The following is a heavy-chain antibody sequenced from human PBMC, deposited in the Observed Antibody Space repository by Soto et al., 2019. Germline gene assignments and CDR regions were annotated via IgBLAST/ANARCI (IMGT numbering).Heavy chain of an antibody. J-gene: IGHJ4*02. V-gene: IGHV4-59*01. CDR3: ARGLYSSSWYGY. CDR1: CGSISSYY. D-gene: IGHD6-13*01. Sequence: PSETLSLTCTGSCGSISSYYWSWIRQPPGKGLEWIGYIYYSGSTNYNPSLKSRVTISVDTSKNQFSLKLSSVTAADTAVYYCARGLYSSSWYGYWGQGTLVTVSS. CDR2: IYYSGST.